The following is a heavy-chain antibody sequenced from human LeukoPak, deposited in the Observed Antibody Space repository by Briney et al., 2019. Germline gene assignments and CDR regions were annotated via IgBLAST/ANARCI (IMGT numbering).Heavy chain of an antibody. Sequence: GGSLRLSCAASGSTFSRYWMSWVRQTPEKGLEWVANIKQDGSEKNYVDSVKGRFTISRDNAKNSLCLQMNSLRAEDTAVYYCASAAGWELGYWGQGTLVTVSS. CDR2: IKQDGSEK. CDR1: GSTFSRYW. J-gene: IGHJ4*02. CDR3: ASAAGWELGY. V-gene: IGHV3-7*01. D-gene: IGHD3-10*01.